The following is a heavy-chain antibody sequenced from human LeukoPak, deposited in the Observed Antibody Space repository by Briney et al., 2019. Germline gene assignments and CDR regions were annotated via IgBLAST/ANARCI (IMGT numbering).Heavy chain of an antibody. V-gene: IGHV3-30*03. J-gene: IGHJ4*02. Sequence: GGSLRLSCAASGFTVSSNFMTWVRRAPGKGLEWVALISHDGGDRFYADSVKGRFTISRDNSKNTVSLQLNTLRTDDTAIYYCAGAAAAFDYWGQGTLVTVSS. D-gene: IGHD6-13*01. CDR2: ISHDGGDR. CDR3: AGAAAAFDY. CDR1: GFTVSSNF.